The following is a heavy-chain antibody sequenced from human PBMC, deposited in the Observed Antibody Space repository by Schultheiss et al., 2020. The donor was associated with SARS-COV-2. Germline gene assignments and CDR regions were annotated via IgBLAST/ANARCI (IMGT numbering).Heavy chain of an antibody. CDR1: GFTFSSHW. J-gene: IGHJ4*02. CDR3: ARDRSDYGSGSYYFDY. CDR2: FNSDGSSS. V-gene: IGHV3-74*01. Sequence: GESLKISCAASGFTFSSHWMHWVRQAPGKGLVWVSRFNSDGSSSNYADSVKGRFTISRDNAKHTLYLQMNSLRAEDTAVYYCARDRSDYGSGSYYFDYWGQGTLVTVSS. D-gene: IGHD3-10*01.